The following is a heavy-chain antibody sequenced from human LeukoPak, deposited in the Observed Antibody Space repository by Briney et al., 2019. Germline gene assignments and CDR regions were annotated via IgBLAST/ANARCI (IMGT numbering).Heavy chain of an antibody. CDR2: IYYTGST. CDR1: GGFISSYF. V-gene: IGHV4-59*08. D-gene: IGHD3-10*01. Sequence: SETLSLTCTVSGGFISSYFWSWIRQPPGKGLEWIGYIYYTGSTNYNPSLKSRVTISVDTSKNQFSLKLSSVTAADTAVYYCARHEGKYYYASGNYYQSHYFDYWGQGTLVTVSS. CDR3: ARHEGKYYYASGNYYQSHYFDY. J-gene: IGHJ4*02.